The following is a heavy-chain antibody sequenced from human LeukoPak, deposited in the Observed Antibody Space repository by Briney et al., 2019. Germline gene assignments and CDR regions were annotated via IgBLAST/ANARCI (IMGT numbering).Heavy chain of an antibody. CDR3: FKVSGRGPRGPFDS. CDR1: GFSFYNFA. Sequence: GGALRLSCAASGFSFYNFAMSWVRQAPGKGLEWVSGISGSGGSLYYADAVKGRFSLSRDVSKTMLYLSMEGLRVDATPGYYFFKVSGRGPRGPFDSWGQGTLVTVSS. J-gene: IGHJ4*02. V-gene: IGHV3-23*01. CDR2: ISGSGGSL. D-gene: IGHD1-26*01.